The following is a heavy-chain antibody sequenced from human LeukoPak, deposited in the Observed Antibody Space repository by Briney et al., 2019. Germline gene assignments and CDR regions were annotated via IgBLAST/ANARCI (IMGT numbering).Heavy chain of an antibody. Sequence: GESLKISCKGSGYSFTSYWIGWVRQMPGKGLEWMGIIYPGDSDTRYSPPFQGQVTISADKSISTAYLQWSSLKASDTAMYYCARHWGIAAAGNTFDPWGQGTLVTVSS. CDR2: IYPGDSDT. CDR3: ARHWGIAAAGNTFDP. D-gene: IGHD6-13*01. CDR1: GYSFTSYW. J-gene: IGHJ5*02. V-gene: IGHV5-51*01.